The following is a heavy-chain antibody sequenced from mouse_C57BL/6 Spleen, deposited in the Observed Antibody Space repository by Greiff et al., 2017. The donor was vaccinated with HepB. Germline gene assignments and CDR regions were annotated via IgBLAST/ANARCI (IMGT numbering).Heavy chain of an antibody. J-gene: IGHJ4*01. Sequence: EVKLLESGPGLVKPSQSLSLTCSVTGYSITSGYYWNWIRQFPGNKLEWMGYISYDGSNNYNPSLKNRISITRDTSKNQFFLKLNSVTTEDTATDYCARDDIYAMDYWGQGTSVTVSS. CDR3: ARDDIYAMDY. V-gene: IGHV3-6*01. CDR2: ISYDGSN. CDR1: GYSITSGYY.